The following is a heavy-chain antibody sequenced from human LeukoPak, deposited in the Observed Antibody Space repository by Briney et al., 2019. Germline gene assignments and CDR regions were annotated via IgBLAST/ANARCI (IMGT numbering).Heavy chain of an antibody. Sequence: GGSLRLSCAASGFTFSNYGMHWVRQAPGKGLEWVAFIPYDGSNKYYADSLKGRCTITRDNFKNTLYLQMNSLRAEDTAIYYCAKDICGGDCYPHGGYWGQGTLVTVSS. CDR2: IPYDGSNK. D-gene: IGHD2-21*01. CDR3: AKDICGGDCYPHGGY. J-gene: IGHJ4*02. CDR1: GFTFSNYG. V-gene: IGHV3-30*02.